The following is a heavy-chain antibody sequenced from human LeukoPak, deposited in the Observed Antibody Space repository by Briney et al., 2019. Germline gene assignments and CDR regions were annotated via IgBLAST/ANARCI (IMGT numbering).Heavy chain of an antibody. V-gene: IGHV3-33*08. J-gene: IGHJ4*02. CDR1: GFTFSSYA. CDR3: ARDLRKGSYFDC. D-gene: IGHD3-10*01. Sequence: PGGSLRLSCAASGFTFSSYAFHWVRQAXGKGLEWVALIWYDGSNIYYADSVKGRFTISRDNSKNTLYLQMNSLRADDTAVYYCARDLRKGSYFDCWGQGSLVTVSS. CDR2: IWYDGSNI.